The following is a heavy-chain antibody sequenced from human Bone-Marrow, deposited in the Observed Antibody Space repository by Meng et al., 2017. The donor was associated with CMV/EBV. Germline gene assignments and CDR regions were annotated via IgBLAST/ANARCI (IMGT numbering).Heavy chain of an antibody. CDR2: IYYSGRT. CDR3: ARDGPYNWNAPANWFDP. CDR1: ISSSRYY. V-gene: IGHV4-39*07. D-gene: IGHD1-20*01. Sequence: ISSSRYYWGWIRQPPGKGLEWVRSIYYSGRTYYNPSLKSRVTISVDTSKNQFSLKLSSVTAADTAVYYCARDGPYNWNAPANWFDPWGQGTLVTVSS. J-gene: IGHJ5*02.